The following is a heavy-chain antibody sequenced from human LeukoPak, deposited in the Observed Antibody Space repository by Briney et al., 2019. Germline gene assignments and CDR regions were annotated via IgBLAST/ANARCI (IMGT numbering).Heavy chain of an antibody. D-gene: IGHD1-26*01. CDR1: GFTFSSYG. J-gene: IGHJ3*02. CDR3: AKDWENAFDI. Sequence: GGSLRLSCAASGFTFSSYGMHWFRQAPGKGLEWVAFIRYDGSNKYYADSVKGRFTISRDNSKNTLYLQMNSLRAEDTAVYYCAKDWENAFDIWGQGTVVTVSS. V-gene: IGHV3-30*02. CDR2: IRYDGSNK.